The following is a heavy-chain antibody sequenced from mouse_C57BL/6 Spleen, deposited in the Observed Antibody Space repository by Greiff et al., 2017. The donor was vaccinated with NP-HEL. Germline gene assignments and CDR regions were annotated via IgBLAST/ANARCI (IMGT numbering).Heavy chain of an antibody. Sequence: EVQLQQSGPELVKPGASVKISCKASGYTFTDYYMNWVKQSHGKSLEWIGDINPNNGGTSYNQKFKGKATLTVDKSSSTAYMELRSLTSEDSAVYYCARGDGYGDDHYYAMDDWGQGTSVTVSS. CDR2: INPNNGGT. V-gene: IGHV1-26*01. D-gene: IGHD2-2*01. CDR1: GYTFTDYY. J-gene: IGHJ4*01. CDR3: ARGDGYGDDHYYAMDD.